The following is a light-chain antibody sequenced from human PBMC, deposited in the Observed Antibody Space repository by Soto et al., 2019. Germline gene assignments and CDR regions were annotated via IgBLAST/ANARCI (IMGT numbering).Light chain of an antibody. J-gene: IGLJ2*01. CDR1: SSNIGSHF. V-gene: IGLV1-47*01. Sequence: QSVLTQPPAVSGTPGLRVVISCSGSSSNIGSHFVHWYQQLPGTAPKLLIYMNDHRPSGVPDRFSGSKSGTSPSLAISGLRSEDEARYYCATWDDTLGGFVVFGEGTKLTVL. CDR2: MND. CDR3: ATWDDTLGGFVV.